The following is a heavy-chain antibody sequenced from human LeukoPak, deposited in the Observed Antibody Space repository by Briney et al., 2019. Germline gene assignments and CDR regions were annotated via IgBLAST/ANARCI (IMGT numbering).Heavy chain of an antibody. CDR2: IYYSGST. CDR1: GGSVSSGNLY. J-gene: IGHJ4*02. Sequence: SETLSLTCTVSGGSVSSGNLYWSWIRQPPGKGLELVGYIYYSGSTNYNPSLKSRVTVSADMSKNQFSLKLNSVTAADTAVYYCARGLGPIYFDYWGQGTLVTVSS. CDR3: ARGLGPIYFDY. D-gene: IGHD3-16*01. V-gene: IGHV4-61*01.